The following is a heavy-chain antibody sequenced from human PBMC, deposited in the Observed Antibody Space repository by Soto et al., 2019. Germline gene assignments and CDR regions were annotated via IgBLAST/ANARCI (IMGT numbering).Heavy chain of an antibody. CDR1: EFSFSSYA. D-gene: IGHD3-3*01. CDR2: ISGSGGST. V-gene: IGHV3-23*01. J-gene: IGHJ3*02. CDR3: AKYCLEWLLCDAFDI. Sequence: EVQLLESGGGLVQPGGSLRLSCAASEFSFSSYAMSWVRQAPRKGLEWVSAISGSGGSTYYADSVKGRFTISRDNSKNTLYLQMNSLRAEDTAGYYCAKYCLEWLLCDAFDIWGQGTMVTVSS.